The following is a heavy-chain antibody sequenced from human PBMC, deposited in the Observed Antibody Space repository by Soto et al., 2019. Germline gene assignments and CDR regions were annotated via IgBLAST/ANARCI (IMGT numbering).Heavy chain of an antibody. Sequence: QVQLQESGPGLVKPSGTLSLTCAVSGGSISSSNWWSWVRQPPGKGLEWIGDIYHSGSTNYNPSLKSRVTISVDKSKNQFSLKLSSVSAADTAVYYCASVRGGYYYAMDVWGQGTTVTVSS. J-gene: IGHJ6*02. V-gene: IGHV4-4*02. CDR3: ASVRGGYYYAMDV. CDR1: GGSISSSNW. D-gene: IGHD3-10*02. CDR2: IYHSGST.